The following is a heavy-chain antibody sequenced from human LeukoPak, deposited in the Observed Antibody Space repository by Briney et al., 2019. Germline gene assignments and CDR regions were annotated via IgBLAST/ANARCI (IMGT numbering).Heavy chain of an antibody. CDR2: IDWDDDK. CDR3: ARMIYHSSTSCHGDY. V-gene: IGHV2-70*11. CDR1: GFSLSTSGMC. D-gene: IGHD2-2*01. Sequence: SGPTLVNPTQTLTLTCTFSGFSLSTSGMCVSWIRQPPGKALEWLARIDWDDDKYYSTSLKTRLTISKDTSKNQVVLTMTNMDPVDTATYYCARMIYHSSTSCHGDYWGQGTLVTVSS. J-gene: IGHJ4*02.